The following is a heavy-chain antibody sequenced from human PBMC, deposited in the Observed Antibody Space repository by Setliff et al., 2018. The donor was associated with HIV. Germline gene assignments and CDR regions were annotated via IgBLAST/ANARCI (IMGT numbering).Heavy chain of an antibody. D-gene: IGHD6-6*01. CDR3: ARVSRGGSSPGWFDP. CDR2: FYTSGTT. CDR1: GGSLSSGCHY. V-gene: IGHV4-61*09. J-gene: IGHJ5*02. Sequence: SETLSLTCSVSGGSLSSGCHYCTWLRQAAGKGLEWIGHFYTSGTTNYNPSLESRVTISVDTSKNQFSLKLSSVTAADTAVYYCARVSRGGSSPGWFDPWGQGTLVTVSS.